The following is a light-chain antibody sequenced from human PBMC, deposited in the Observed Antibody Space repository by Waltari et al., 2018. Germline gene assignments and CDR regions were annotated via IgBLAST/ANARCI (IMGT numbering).Light chain of an antibody. V-gene: IGLV1-51*02. J-gene: IGLJ7*01. CDR3: GTWDSSLSGAV. CDR2: EDS. CDR1: SSNIGNNF. Sequence: QSVLPQPPSVSAAPGQRVTISCPGGSSNIGNNFVSWYRQSPGTAPKLPIYEDSARPAGIPGRFSGSKSGTSATLDITGLQAGDEADYYCGTWDSSLSGAVFGGGTHLTVL.